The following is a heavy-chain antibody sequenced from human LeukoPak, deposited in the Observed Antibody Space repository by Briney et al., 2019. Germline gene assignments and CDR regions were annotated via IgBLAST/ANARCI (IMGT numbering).Heavy chain of an antibody. V-gene: IGHV4-59*01. CDR1: GGSISSYY. CDR2: IYYSGST. Sequence: SETLSLTCTVSGGSISSYYWSWIRQPPGKGLEWIGYIYYSGSTNYNPSLKSRVTISVDTSKNQFSLKLSSVTAADTAVYYCARVVRWYFGGFDYWGQGTLVTVSS. J-gene: IGHJ4*02. CDR3: ARVVRWYFGGFDY. D-gene: IGHD4-23*01.